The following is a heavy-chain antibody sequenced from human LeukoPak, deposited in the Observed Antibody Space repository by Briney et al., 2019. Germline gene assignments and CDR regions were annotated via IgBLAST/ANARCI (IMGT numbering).Heavy chain of an antibody. J-gene: IGHJ4*02. CDR3: VTFYETY. CDR2: INSDGSWT. CDR1: GTYW. D-gene: IGHD2/OR15-2a*01. V-gene: IGHV3-74*01. Sequence: GGSLRLSCAASGTYWMHWVRQAPGKGLVWVSHINSDGSWTGYADSVKGRFTISKDNAKNTVSLQMNNLRAEDTAVYYCVTFYETYWGRGTLVTVSS.